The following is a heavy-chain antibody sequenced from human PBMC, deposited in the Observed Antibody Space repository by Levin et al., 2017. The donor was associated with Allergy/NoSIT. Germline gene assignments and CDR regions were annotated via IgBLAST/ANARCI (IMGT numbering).Heavy chain of an antibody. D-gene: IGHD6-19*01. V-gene: IGHV3-21*01. CDR2: ISSSSSYI. Sequence: GGSLRLSCAASGFTFSSYSMNWVRQAPGKGLEWVSSISSSSSYIYYADSVKGRFTISRDNAKNSLYLQMNSLRAEDTAVYYCARGIAVAGTRIDYWGQGTLVTVSS. CDR1: GFTFSSYS. CDR3: ARGIAVAGTRIDY. J-gene: IGHJ4*02.